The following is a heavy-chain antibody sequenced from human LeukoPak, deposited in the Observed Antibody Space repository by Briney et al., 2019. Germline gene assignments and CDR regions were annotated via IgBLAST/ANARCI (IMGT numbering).Heavy chain of an antibody. CDR2: IYYSGTT. CDR3: ARGRIAVVY. CDR1: GGAISSGGYY. D-gene: IGHD6-19*01. J-gene: IGHJ4*02. V-gene: IGHV4-31*03. Sequence: SETLSLTCTVSGGAISSGGYYWSWIRQHPGKGLEWIGYIYYSGTTYYNPSLKSRVTISVDTSKNQFSLKLSSVTAADTAVYYCARGRIAVVYWGQGTLVTVSS.